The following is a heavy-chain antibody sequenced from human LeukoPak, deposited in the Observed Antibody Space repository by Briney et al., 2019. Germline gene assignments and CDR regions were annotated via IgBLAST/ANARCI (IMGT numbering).Heavy chain of an antibody. CDR1: GFTFGSYA. V-gene: IGHV3-23*01. CDR2: ISGSGGST. CDR3: ARDLEPRNPVNDSFDY. J-gene: IGHJ4*02. Sequence: PGGSLRLSCAASGFTFGSYAMSWVRQAPGKGLEWVSAISGSGGSTYYADSVKGRFTISRDNSKNTLYLQMSSLRAEDTAVYYCARDLEPRNPVNDSFDYWGQGTLVTVSS. D-gene: IGHD3-22*01.